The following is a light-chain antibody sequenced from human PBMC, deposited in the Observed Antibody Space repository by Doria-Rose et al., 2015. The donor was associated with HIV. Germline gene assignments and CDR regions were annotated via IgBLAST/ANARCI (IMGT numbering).Light chain of an antibody. CDR3: QQYGTSRGT. Sequence: EIVLTQSPGTLSLSPGERATLSCRASQRVKSSYLAWYQQKPGQAPRLLIYDASTRATGITDRFSGSGSGTDFTLTISRLEPEDVAVYYCQQYGTSRGTFGRGTRLEIK. CDR1: QRVKSSY. J-gene: IGKJ5*01. V-gene: IGKV3-20*01. CDR2: DAS.